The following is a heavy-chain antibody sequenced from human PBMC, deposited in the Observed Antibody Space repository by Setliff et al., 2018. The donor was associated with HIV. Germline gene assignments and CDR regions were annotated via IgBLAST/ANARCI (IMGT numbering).Heavy chain of an antibody. CDR1: GYSFTTYW. Sequence: PGESLKISCKGSGYSFTTYWIGWVRQMPGKGLEWMGMIYPGDSDTRYSPSFQGQVTIPADKSISTAYLQWSSLKASDTAMYYCARLLMPRGFSYGSYYYYGMDVWGQGTAVTVSS. J-gene: IGHJ6*02. CDR3: ARLLMPRGFSYGSYYYYGMDV. D-gene: IGHD5-18*01. CDR2: IYPGDSDT. V-gene: IGHV5-51*01.